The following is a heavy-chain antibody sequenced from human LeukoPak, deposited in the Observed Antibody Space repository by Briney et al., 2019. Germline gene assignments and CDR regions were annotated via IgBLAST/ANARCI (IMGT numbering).Heavy chain of an antibody. CDR3: AKSVESAVTTNPYFDY. J-gene: IGHJ4*02. D-gene: IGHD4-17*01. CDR1: GFTFSDYA. Sequence: GGSLRLSCAASGFTFSDYAMSWVRQALGRGLKWVSVISGSGGSTYNVDPVKGRFTISRDNSKNTLYLQMNSLRAEDTAVYYCAKSVESAVTTNPYFDYWGQGILVTVSS. CDR2: ISGSGGST. V-gene: IGHV3-23*01.